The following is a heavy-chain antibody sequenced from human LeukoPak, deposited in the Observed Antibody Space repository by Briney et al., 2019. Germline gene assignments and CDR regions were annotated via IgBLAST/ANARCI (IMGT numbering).Heavy chain of an antibody. V-gene: IGHV3-23*01. CDR2: LSGNGDSP. J-gene: IGHJ4*02. CDR1: GFTFSNYA. Sequence: GGSLRLSCAASGFTFSNYAMSWVRRVPGKGLEWVSSLSGNGDSPYYVNSVKGRFTISRDNSKHTLYLQMNSLTVEDTAVYYCAKDPFEPTNYYFDSWGQGTLVTVSS. D-gene: IGHD3-9*01. CDR3: AKDPFEPTNYYFDS.